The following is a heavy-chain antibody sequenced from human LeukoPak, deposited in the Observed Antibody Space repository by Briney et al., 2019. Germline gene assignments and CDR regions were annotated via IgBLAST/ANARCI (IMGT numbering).Heavy chain of an antibody. D-gene: IGHD3-22*01. CDR3: VRDLGQYYDTSDNWFDP. CDR1: GFTFSNYW. Sequence: GGSLRLSCAASGFTFSNYWMHWVRQAPGKGLVWVSRINSDGINTSYADSVKGRFTISRDNAKNTLNLQMNSLRAEDTAVYYCVRDLGQYYDTSDNWFDPWGQGTLVTVSS. V-gene: IGHV3-74*01. J-gene: IGHJ5*02. CDR2: INSDGINT.